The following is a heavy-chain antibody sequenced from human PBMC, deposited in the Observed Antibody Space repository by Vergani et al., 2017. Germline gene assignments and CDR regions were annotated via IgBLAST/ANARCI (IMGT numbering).Heavy chain of an antibody. CDR1: GGSISSSSYY. CDR2: IYYSGST. V-gene: IGHV4-39*07. Sequence: QLQLQESGPGLVKPSETLSLTCTVSGGSISSSSYYWGWIRQPPGKGLEWIGSIYYSGSTYYNPSLKSRVTISVDTSKNQFSLKLSSVTAAETAVYYCASTPFRPYGSFPGYWGQGTLVTVSS. J-gene: IGHJ4*02. CDR3: ASTPFRPYGSFPGY. D-gene: IGHD3-10*01.